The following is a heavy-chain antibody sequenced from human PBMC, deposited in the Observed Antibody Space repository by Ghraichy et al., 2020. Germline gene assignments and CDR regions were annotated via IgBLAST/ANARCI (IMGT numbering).Heavy chain of an antibody. CDR2: IYYSSTT. J-gene: IGHJ4*01. CDR1: GGSISNYY. CDR3: ARHYGDSSGYSDTHFAY. Sequence: SETLSLTCTVSGGSISNYYWSWIRQPPGKGLEWIGDIYYSSTTYYTPSLKSRVTISLDTSKNQFSLRLSSVTAADSAVYYCARHYGDSSGYSDTHFAYCGQGSPATVS. V-gene: IGHV4-59*08. D-gene: IGHD3-22*01.